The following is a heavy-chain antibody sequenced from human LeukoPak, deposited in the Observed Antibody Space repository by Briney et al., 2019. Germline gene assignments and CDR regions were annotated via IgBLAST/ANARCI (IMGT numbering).Heavy chain of an antibody. J-gene: IGHJ4*02. CDR2: IYSGDFT. Sequence: GGSLRLSCAASGFSVSNNHMSWVRQAPGKGLEWVSIIYSGDFTYYADSVKGRFTISRDNSKNTLYLQMNSLRAEDTAVYYCARVDPFSDSGWQPIYFDYWGQGTLVTVSS. CDR1: GFSVSNNH. CDR3: ARVDPFSDSGWQPIYFDY. D-gene: IGHD6-19*01. V-gene: IGHV3-53*01.